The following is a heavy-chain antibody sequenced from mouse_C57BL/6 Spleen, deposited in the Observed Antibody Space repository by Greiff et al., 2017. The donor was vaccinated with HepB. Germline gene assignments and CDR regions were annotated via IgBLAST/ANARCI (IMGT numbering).Heavy chain of an antibody. CDR3: ARAKTGTDAMDY. CDR1: GYTFTSYW. D-gene: IGHD4-1*01. V-gene: IGHV1-55*01. CDR2: IYPGSGST. J-gene: IGHJ4*01. Sequence: VQLQQPGAELVKPGASVKMSCKASGYTFTSYWITWVKQRPGQGLEWIGDIYPGSGSTNYNEKFKSKATLTVDTSSSTAYMQLSSLTSEDSAVYYCARAKTGTDAMDYWGQGTSVTVSS.